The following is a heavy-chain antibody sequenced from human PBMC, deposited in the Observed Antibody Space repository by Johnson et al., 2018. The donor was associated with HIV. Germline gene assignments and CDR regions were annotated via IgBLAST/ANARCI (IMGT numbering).Heavy chain of an antibody. CDR1: GFTFSSYA. V-gene: IGHV3-30*04. CDR2: ISYDGNNK. D-gene: IGHD6-6*01. J-gene: IGHJ3*01. CDR3: ARDQGVWAARPEDAFDV. Sequence: QVQLVESGGGLVKPGGSLRLSCAASGFTFSSYAMHWVRQAPGKGLEWVAVISYDGNNKYYRDSVKGRFTISRDNSKNTLYLQINSLRVEDTAVYYCARDQGVWAARPEDAFDVWGQGTMVTVSS.